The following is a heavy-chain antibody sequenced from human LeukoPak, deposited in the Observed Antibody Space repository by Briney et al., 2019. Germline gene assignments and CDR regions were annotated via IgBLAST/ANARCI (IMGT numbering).Heavy chain of an antibody. V-gene: IGHV1-69*04. Sequence: SVKVSCKAPGGTFSSYAISWVRQAPGQGLEWMGRIIPILGIANYAQKFQGRVTITADKSTSTAYMELSSLRSEDTAVYYCASDDYYDFWSGYLHWGQGTLVTVSS. CDR3: ASDDYYDFWSGYLH. D-gene: IGHD3-3*01. CDR2: IIPILGIA. J-gene: IGHJ4*02. CDR1: GGTFSSYA.